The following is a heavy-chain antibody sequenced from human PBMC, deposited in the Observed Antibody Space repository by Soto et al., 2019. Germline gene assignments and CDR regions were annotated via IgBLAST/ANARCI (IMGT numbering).Heavy chain of an antibody. CDR3: ARQYHYDYIWGSYRYSEY. D-gene: IGHD3-16*02. Sequence: QVQLQESGPGLVKPSETLSLTCTVSGGSISSSSYYWGWIRQPPGKGLEWIGSIYYSGSTYYNPSLKSRVTISVDTSKNQFSLKLSSVTAADTAVYYCARQYHYDYIWGSYRYSEYWGQGTLVTVSS. V-gene: IGHV4-39*01. CDR2: IYYSGST. CDR1: GGSISSSSYY. J-gene: IGHJ4*02.